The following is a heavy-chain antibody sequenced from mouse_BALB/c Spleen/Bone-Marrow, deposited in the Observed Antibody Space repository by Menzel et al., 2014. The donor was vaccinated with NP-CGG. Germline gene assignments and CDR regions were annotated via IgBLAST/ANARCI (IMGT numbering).Heavy chain of an antibody. Sequence: VQLQQSGAELAKPGASVQLSCKASGYTFTSYWMHWVKQRPGQGLEWIGEINPSNGRTNYNEKFKSKATLTVDKSSSTAYMQLGSLTSEDSAVYYCARCYYGNYFDYWGQGTTLTVSS. V-gene: IGHV1S81*02. J-gene: IGHJ2*01. D-gene: IGHD2-1*01. CDR1: GYTFTSYW. CDR3: ARCYYGNYFDY. CDR2: INPSNGRT.